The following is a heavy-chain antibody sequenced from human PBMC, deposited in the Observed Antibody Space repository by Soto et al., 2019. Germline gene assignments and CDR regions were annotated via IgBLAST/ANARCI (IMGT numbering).Heavy chain of an antibody. CDR1: GGSFSGYY. V-gene: IGHV4-34*01. D-gene: IGHD6-13*01. CDR3: ARRGYSSSWHAAEYFQH. CDR2: INHSGST. J-gene: IGHJ1*01. Sequence: SETLSLTCAVYGGSFSGYYWSWIRQPPGKGLEWIGEINHSGSTNYNPSLKSRVTISVDTSKNQFSLKLSSVTAADTAVYYCARRGYSSSWHAAEYFQHWGQGTLVTVSS.